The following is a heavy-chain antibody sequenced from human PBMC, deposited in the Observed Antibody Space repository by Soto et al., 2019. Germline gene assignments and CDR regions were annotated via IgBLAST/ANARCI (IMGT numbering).Heavy chain of an antibody. D-gene: IGHD6-6*01. CDR1: GGSFSGYY. CDR3: ARGPIAARYYYYYYGMDV. V-gene: IGHV4-34*01. Sequence: SETLSLTCAVYGGSFSGYYWSWIRQPPGKGLEWIGEINHSGSTNYNPSPKSRVTISVDTSKNQFSLKLSSVTAADTAVYYCARGPIAARYYYYYYGMDVWGQGTTVTVSS. J-gene: IGHJ6*02. CDR2: INHSGST.